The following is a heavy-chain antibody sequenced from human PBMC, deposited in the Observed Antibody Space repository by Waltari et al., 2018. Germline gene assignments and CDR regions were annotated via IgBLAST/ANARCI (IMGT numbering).Heavy chain of an antibody. CDR3: ARVDTIFGVVPHADAFDI. D-gene: IGHD3-3*01. CDR2: ISYSGTT. Sequence: QVHLQESGPGLAKPSQTLSLTCSVSGASINSGDYYWSWIRQPPGKGLECIGYISYSGTTYYTPSRKSRFSISLDTAKNDFSLEVRSVTAADTAMYYCARVDTIFGVVPHADAFDIWGQGTMVTVAS. J-gene: IGHJ3*02. CDR1: GASINSGDYY. V-gene: IGHV4-30-4*08.